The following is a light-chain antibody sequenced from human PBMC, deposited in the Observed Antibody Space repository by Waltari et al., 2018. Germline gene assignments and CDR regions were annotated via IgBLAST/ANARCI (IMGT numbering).Light chain of an antibody. CDR2: AAS. CDR1: QGIDNY. V-gene: IGKV1-16*01. J-gene: IGKJ1*01. Sequence: DIQMTQSPSSLSASVGDIVTITCRASQGIDNYLTWLQQKPGKAPQSLIFAASTLHSGVPSRFSGDGVGADYNLTIRGLQPEDFATYYCQQYKNYPRTFGQGTKIEIK. CDR3: QQYKNYPRT.